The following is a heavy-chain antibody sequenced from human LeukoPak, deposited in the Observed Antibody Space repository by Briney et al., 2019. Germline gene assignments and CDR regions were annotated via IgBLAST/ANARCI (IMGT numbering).Heavy chain of an antibody. CDR1: GFTFDDYA. CDR2: ISGDGGST. J-gene: IGHJ4*02. Sequence: GGSLRLSCAASGFTFDDYAMHWVRQAPGKGLEWVSLISGDGGSTYYADSVKGRFTISRDNSKNSLYLQMNSLRTEDTALYYCAKDKEILQWLVRPYYFDYWGQGTLVTVSS. CDR3: AKDKEILQWLVRPYYFDY. V-gene: IGHV3-43*02. D-gene: IGHD6-19*01.